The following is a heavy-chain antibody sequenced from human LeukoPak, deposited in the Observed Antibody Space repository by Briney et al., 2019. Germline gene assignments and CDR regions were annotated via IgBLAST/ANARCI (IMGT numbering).Heavy chain of an antibody. CDR2: INYSGNT. CDR3: ARVNIEVVPSANFDY. J-gene: IGHJ4*02. Sequence: SETLSLTCTVSGGSISSNTYYWGWNRQPPGKGLDWIGSINYSGNTYYNPSLKSRATISVDTSKNQFSLELSSVTAADTAVYYCARVNIEVVPSANFDYWGQGTLVTVAS. V-gene: IGHV4-39*07. D-gene: IGHD2-2*01. CDR1: GGSISSNTYY.